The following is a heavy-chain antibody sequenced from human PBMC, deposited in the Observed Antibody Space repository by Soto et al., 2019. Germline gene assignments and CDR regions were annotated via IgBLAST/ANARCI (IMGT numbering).Heavy chain of an antibody. CDR3: ARTRSFTLGFYYDGMDV. D-gene: IGHD6-6*01. Sequence: GESLKISCQGSGYSFASYWIGWVHQVPGKDLEWMGIIYPGDSDTRYSPSFQGQVTISADKSLRTAYLQWTSLKASDTALYYCARTRSFTLGFYYDGMDVWGQGTTVTVSS. V-gene: IGHV5-51*07. CDR2: IYPGDSDT. CDR1: GYSFASYW. J-gene: IGHJ6*02.